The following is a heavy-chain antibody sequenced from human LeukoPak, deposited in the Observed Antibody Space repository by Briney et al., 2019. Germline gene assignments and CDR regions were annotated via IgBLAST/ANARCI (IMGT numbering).Heavy chain of an antibody. CDR3: AKDGTTSAFDI. V-gene: IGHV3-33*06. J-gene: IGHJ3*02. D-gene: IGHD1-14*01. Sequence: PGRSLRLSCAASGFTFSSYGMHWVRQAPGKGLEWVAVIWYDGSNKYYADSVKGRFTISRDNSKNTLYLQMNSLRAEDTAVYYCAKDGTTSAFDIWGQGTMVTVSS. CDR1: GFTFSSYG. CDR2: IWYDGSNK.